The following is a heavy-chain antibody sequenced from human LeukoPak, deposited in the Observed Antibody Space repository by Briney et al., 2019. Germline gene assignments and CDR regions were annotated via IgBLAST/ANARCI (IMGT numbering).Heavy chain of an antibody. V-gene: IGHV3-23*01. D-gene: IGHD3-22*01. CDR2: ISGSGGST. CDR1: GFTFSSYA. Sequence: PGGSLRLSCAASGFTFSSYAMSWVRQAPGKGLEWVSAISGSGGSTYYADSVKGRFTISRDNSKNTLYLQMNSLRAEDTAVYYCAKPYYYDSSGYYRYYYGMDVWGQGTTVTVSS. J-gene: IGHJ6*02. CDR3: AKPYYYDSSGYYRYYYGMDV.